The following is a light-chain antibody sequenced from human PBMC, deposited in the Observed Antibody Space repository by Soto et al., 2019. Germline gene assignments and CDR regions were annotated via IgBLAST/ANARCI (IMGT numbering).Light chain of an antibody. J-gene: IGKJ1*01. Sequence: EIVLTQSPGTRSLSPGERATLSRRASKRVSSNYLAWYQHKPGQAPRLLIYGASSRPTGIPDRFSGSGSGTDFTLTISRLEPEDFAVYYCQQYGNSPRTFGQGTKVEIK. CDR2: GAS. CDR3: QQYGNSPRT. V-gene: IGKV3-20*01. CDR1: KRVSSNY.